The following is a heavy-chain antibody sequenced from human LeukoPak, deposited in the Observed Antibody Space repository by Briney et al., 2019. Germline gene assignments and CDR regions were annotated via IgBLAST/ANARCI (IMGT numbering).Heavy chain of an antibody. D-gene: IGHD2-15*01. CDR3: ARFVPVAATAHNWFDP. Sequence: PSETLSLTCTVSGGSISSSSYYWGWIRQPPGKGLEWIGSIYYSGSTYYNPSLKSRVTISVDTSKNQFSLKLSSVTAADTAVYYCARFVPVAATAHNWFDPWGQGTLVTVSS. J-gene: IGHJ5*02. CDR1: GGSISSSSYY. V-gene: IGHV4-39*01. CDR2: IYYSGST.